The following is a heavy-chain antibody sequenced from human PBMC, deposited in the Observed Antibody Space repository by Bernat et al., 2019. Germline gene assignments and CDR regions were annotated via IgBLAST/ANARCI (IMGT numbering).Heavy chain of an antibody. CDR2: INPSGGST. CDR3: ARGAVPPYSSSIDWYFDL. J-gene: IGHJ2*01. Sequence: QVQLVQSGAEVKKPGASVKVSCKASGYTFTSYYMHWVRQAPGQGLEWMGIINPSGGSTSYAQKFQGRVTMTRDTSTSTVYMELSSLRSEDTAVYYCARGAVPPYSSSIDWYFDLWGRGTLVTVSS. D-gene: IGHD6-6*01. V-gene: IGHV1-46*01. CDR1: GYTFTSYY.